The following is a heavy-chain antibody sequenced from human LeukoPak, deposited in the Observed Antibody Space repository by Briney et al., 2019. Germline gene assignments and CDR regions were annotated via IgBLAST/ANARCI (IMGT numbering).Heavy chain of an antibody. D-gene: IGHD3-10*01. J-gene: IGHJ4*02. Sequence: GASVKVSCKASGGTFSSYAISWVRQAPGQGLEWMGGIIPIFGTADYAQKFQGRVTITADESTSTAYMELSSLRSEDTAVYYYARALDYYGSGGYFDYWGQGTLVTVSS. V-gene: IGHV1-69*13. CDR2: IIPIFGTA. CDR1: GGTFSSYA. CDR3: ARALDYYGSGGYFDY.